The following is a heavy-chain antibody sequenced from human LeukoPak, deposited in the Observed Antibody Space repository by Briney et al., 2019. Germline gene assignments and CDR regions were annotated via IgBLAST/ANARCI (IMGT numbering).Heavy chain of an antibody. Sequence: SVKVSCKASGGTFSSYAISWVRQAPGQGLEWMGGIIPIFGTANYAQKFQGRVTITADESTSTAYMELSSLRSEDTAVYHCARVRAAYYYDSSGYFDYWGQGTLVTVSS. CDR2: IIPIFGTA. J-gene: IGHJ4*02. V-gene: IGHV1-69*13. CDR3: ARVRAAYYYDSSGYFDY. CDR1: GGTFSSYA. D-gene: IGHD3-22*01.